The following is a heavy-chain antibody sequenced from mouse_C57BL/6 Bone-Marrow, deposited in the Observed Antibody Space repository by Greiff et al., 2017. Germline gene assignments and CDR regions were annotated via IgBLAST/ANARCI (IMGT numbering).Heavy chain of an antibody. V-gene: IGHV2-9-1*01. CDR1: GFSLTSYA. D-gene: IGHD1-1*01. J-gene: IGHJ4*01. CDR3: ASPIYYCGSSYTMDY. CDR2: IWTGGGT. Sequence: QVQLLQSGPGLVAPSQSLSITCTFSGFSLTSYAISWVRQPPGKGLEWLGVIWTGGGTNYNSALKSSVSISNDNSKSQVFLKMNSLQTDDTARYYCASPIYYCGSSYTMDYWGQGSSVTVAS.